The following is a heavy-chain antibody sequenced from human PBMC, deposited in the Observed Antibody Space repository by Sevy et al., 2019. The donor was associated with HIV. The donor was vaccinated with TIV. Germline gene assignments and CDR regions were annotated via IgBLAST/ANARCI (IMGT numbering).Heavy chain of an antibody. V-gene: IGHV3-23*01. CDR1: GFAFYDYS. CDR2: LSFGCGKI. J-gene: IGHJ4*02. CDR3: AREGCTRPHDY. D-gene: IGHD2-8*01. Sequence: GGSLRLSCAASGFAFYDYSMSWIRQAPGKGLEWVATLSFGCGKINYADSVKGRFTISRSNSKNSFYLQMDNLRVEDTALYYCAREGCTRPHDYWGQGTRVTASS.